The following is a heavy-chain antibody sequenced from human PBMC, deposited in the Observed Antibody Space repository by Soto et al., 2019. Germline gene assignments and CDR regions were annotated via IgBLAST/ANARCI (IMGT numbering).Heavy chain of an antibody. D-gene: IGHD3-16*01. CDR3: ARRDFYADVDY. CDR1: GGSISSGGYQ. Sequence: SDTLSLTCTVSGGSISSGGYQWTWIRQHPGMGKEWIGYIYDGVSTDYNPSLKSRVTISADTSKNQFSLKMSFVTAADTAMYYCARRDFYADVDYWGHGSLVTVSS. V-gene: IGHV4-31*03. J-gene: IGHJ4*01. CDR2: IYDGVST.